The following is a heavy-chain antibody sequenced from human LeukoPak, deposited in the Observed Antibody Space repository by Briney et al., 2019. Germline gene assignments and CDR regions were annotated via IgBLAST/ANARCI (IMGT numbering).Heavy chain of an antibody. CDR2: IYPGDSDT. V-gene: IGHV5-51*01. CDR1: GYSFTSYW. J-gene: IGHJ5*02. Sequence: AGESLQISCKGSGYSFTSYWIGWVRQMPGKGLEWMGIIYPGDSDTRYSPSFQGQVTISADKSITTAYLQWSSLKASDSAIYYCARLRDTLWFDPWGQGTLVTVSS. D-gene: IGHD3-10*01. CDR3: ARLRDTLWFDP.